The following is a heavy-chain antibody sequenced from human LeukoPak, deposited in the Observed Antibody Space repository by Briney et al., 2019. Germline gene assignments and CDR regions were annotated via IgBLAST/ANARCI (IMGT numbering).Heavy chain of an antibody. CDR1: GDSIRSSDYY. J-gene: IGHJ1*01. D-gene: IGHD1-26*01. CDR2: IYTSGST. Sequence: SETLSLTCTVSGDSIRSSDYYWDWIRQPPGKGLEWIGRIYTSGSTNYNPSLKSRVTMSVDTSKNQFSLKLSSVTAADTAVYYCARDLGRVQHWGQGTLVTVSS. CDR3: ARDLGRVQH. V-gene: IGHV4-39*07.